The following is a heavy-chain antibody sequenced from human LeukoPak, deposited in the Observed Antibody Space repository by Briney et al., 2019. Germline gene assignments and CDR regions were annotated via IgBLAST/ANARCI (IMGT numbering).Heavy chain of an antibody. CDR2: IYYSGST. CDR1: GGSVSSGSYY. J-gene: IGHJ6*02. V-gene: IGHV4-61*01. D-gene: IGHD1-26*01. CDR3: AGVVGGSYSMDV. Sequence: KPSETLSLTCTVSGGSVSSGSYYWSWIRQPPGKGLEWIGYIYYSGSTKYNPSLKSRVTISIDTSKNQFSLKLSSVTAADTAMYYCAGVVGGSYSMDVWGQGTTVTVSS.